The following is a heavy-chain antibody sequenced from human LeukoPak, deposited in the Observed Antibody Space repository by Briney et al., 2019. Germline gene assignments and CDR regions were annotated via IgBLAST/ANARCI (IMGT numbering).Heavy chain of an antibody. Sequence: SETLSLTCTVSGGSISSYYWSWIRQPPGKGLEGIGYIYYSGSTNYNPSLKSRVTISVDTSKNQFSLKLSSVTAADTAVYYCARRVEGHFDYWGQGTLVTVSS. D-gene: IGHD5-24*01. J-gene: IGHJ4*02. V-gene: IGHV4-59*08. CDR3: ARRVEGHFDY. CDR1: GGSISSYY. CDR2: IYYSGST.